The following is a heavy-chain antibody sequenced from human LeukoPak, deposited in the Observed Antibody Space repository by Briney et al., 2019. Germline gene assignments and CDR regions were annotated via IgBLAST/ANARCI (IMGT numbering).Heavy chain of an antibody. Sequence: PGGSLRLSCAASGFTFSSYEMNWVRQAPGKGLEWVSYISSSGSTIYYADSVKGRFTISRDNAKNSLYLQMNSLRAEDTAVYYCANDYGDYSGENAFDIWGQGTMVTVSS. CDR1: GFTFSSYE. V-gene: IGHV3-48*03. CDR3: ANDYGDYSGENAFDI. D-gene: IGHD4-17*01. J-gene: IGHJ3*02. CDR2: ISSSGSTI.